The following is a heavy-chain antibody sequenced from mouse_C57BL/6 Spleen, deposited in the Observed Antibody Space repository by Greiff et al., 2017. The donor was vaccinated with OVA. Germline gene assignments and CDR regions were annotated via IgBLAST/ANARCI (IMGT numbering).Heavy chain of an antibody. Sequence: QVQLKQSGAELARPGASVKLSCKASGYTFTSYGISWVKQRTGQGLEWIGEIYPRSGNTYYNEKFKGKATLTADKSSSTAYMELRSLTSEDSAVYFCARYGTTADYWGQGTTLTVSS. J-gene: IGHJ2*01. CDR2: IYPRSGNT. V-gene: IGHV1-81*01. CDR3: ARYGTTADY. D-gene: IGHD1-2*01. CDR1: GYTFTSYG.